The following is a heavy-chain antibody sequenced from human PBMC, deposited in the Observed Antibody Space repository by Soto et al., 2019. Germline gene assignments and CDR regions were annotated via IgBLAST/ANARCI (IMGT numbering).Heavy chain of an antibody. Sequence: PGGSLRLSGAACGFTFSYFAIHWVRQAPCKELESLAVISFDGSDKYYADSVKGRFTISRDKSKNTLYLQMNSLRAEDTAVYYCARDPRYYDCWSGYCNWFEHWRRGTL. CDR3: ARDPRYYDCWSGYCNWFEH. V-gene: IGHV3-30-3*01. D-gene: IGHD3-3*01. CDR1: GFTFSYFA. CDR2: ISFDGSDK. J-gene: IGHJ5*02.